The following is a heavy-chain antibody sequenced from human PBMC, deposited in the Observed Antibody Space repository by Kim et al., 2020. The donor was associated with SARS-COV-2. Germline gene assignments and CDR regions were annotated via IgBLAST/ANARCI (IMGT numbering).Heavy chain of an antibody. Sequence: GGSLRLSCTVSGFNFNSYSMNWVRQAPGKGLEWVSYISSSSSTVYYAGSVRGRFTISRDNAKNSLFLQMNSLRDDDTAVYYCARCPVSMTMVRGMINTTLFYYDNMHAWGQGTTVTVSS. D-gene: IGHD3-10*01. V-gene: IGHV3-48*02. J-gene: IGHJ6*02. CDR2: ISSSSSTV. CDR1: GFNFNSYS. CDR3: ARCPVSMTMVRGMINTTLFYYDNMHA.